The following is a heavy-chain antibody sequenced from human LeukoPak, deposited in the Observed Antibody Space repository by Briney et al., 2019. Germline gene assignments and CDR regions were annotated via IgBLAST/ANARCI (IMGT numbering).Heavy chain of an antibody. D-gene: IGHD1-26*01. CDR3: ARDSAGIVGATTFAFDI. Sequence: ASVKVSCKASGYTFTGYYMHWVRQARGQGLEWMGWINPNSGGTNYAQKFQGRVTTTRDTSISTAYMELSRLRSDDTAVYYCARDSAGIVGATTFAFDIWGQGTMVTVSS. V-gene: IGHV1-2*02. CDR1: GYTFTGYY. CDR2: INPNSGGT. J-gene: IGHJ3*02.